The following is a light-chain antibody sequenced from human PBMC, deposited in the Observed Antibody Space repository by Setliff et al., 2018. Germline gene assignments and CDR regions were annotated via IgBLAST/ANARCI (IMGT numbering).Light chain of an antibody. CDR1: NIGAKS. CDR3: QVWNSETYPDV. J-gene: IGLJ1*01. V-gene: IGLV3-21*03. Sequence: SYALTQPPSVSVAPGRTARIPCGGANIGAKSVHWYQHRAGQAPVLVVYDDTDRPSGIPERFSGSNSGNTATLTISRVEAGDEADYYCQVWNSETYPDVFGSGTKGTVL. CDR2: DDT.